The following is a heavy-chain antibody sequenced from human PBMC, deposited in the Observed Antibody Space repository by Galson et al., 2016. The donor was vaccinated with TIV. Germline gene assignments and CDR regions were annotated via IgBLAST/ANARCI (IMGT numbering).Heavy chain of an antibody. D-gene: IGHD3-16*01. Sequence: CAISGDSVSSNSAAWNWLRQSPSRGLEWLGRTFYRSKWYNDYAPSVKSRITINPDTSKNQFSLQLNSVTPEDTAVYYCARATPSVFGIIMTLDSWGQGTPVTFSS. CDR1: GDSVSSNSAA. CDR2: TFYRSKWYN. CDR3: ARATPSVFGIIMTLDS. V-gene: IGHV6-1*01. J-gene: IGHJ4*02.